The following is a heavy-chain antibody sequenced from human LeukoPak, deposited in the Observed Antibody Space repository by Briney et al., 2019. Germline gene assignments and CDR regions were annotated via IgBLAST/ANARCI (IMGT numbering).Heavy chain of an antibody. CDR2: INSDGSRT. V-gene: IGHV3-74*01. D-gene: IGHD6-19*01. Sequence: PGGSLRLSCAASGFTFSSYWMHWVRQAPGKGPVWVSRINSDGSRTSYADSVKGRFTISRDNAKNTLYLQMNSLRAEDTAVYYCARDPYSGGYGAYYYYYMDVWGKGTTVTVSS. J-gene: IGHJ6*03. CDR1: GFTFSSYW. CDR3: ARDPYSGGYGAYYYYYMDV.